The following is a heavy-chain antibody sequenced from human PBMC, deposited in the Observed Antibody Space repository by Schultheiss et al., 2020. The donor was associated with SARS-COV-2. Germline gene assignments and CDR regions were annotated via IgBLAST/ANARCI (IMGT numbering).Heavy chain of an antibody. J-gene: IGHJ6*02. CDR3: ARARYYYDRGGRYYYYGMDV. V-gene: IGHV4-34*01. Sequence: SETLSLTCAVYGGSFSGYYWSWIRQPPGKGLEWIGEINHSGSTNYNPSLKSRVTISVDTSKNQFSLKLSSVTAADTAVYYCARARYYYDRGGRYYYYGMDVWGQGATVTVSS. CDR1: GGSFSGYY. CDR2: INHSGST. D-gene: IGHD3-22*01.